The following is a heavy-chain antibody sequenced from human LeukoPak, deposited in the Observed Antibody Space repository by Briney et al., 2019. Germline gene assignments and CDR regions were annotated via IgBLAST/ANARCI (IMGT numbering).Heavy chain of an antibody. CDR3: ARERYYDSRSPYYFDY. CDR2: ISSSSSYI. Sequence: GGSLRLSCAASGFTFSSYSMNWVRQAPGKGPEWVSSISSSSSYIYYADSVKGRFTISRDNAKNSLYLQMNSLRAEDTAVYYCARERYYDSRSPYYFDYWGQGTLVTVSS. CDR1: GFTFSSYS. D-gene: IGHD3-22*01. V-gene: IGHV3-21*01. J-gene: IGHJ4*02.